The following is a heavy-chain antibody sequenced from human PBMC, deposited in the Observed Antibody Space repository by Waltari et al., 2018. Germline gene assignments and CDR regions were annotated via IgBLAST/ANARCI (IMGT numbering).Heavy chain of an antibody. CDR2: IYHSGST. J-gene: IGHJ5*02. D-gene: IGHD6-13*01. Sequence: QVQLQESGPGLVKPSETLSLTCAVSGYSTSSGYYWGWIRQPPGKGLEWIGSIYHSGSTYYNPSLKSRVTISVDTSKNQFSLKLSSVTAADTAVYYCARLGIAAAGTISNWFDPWGQGTLVTVSS. CDR3: ARLGIAAAGTISNWFDP. CDR1: GYSTSSGYY. V-gene: IGHV4-38-2*01.